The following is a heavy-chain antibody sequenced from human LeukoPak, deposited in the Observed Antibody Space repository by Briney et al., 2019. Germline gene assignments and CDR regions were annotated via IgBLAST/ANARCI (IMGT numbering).Heavy chain of an antibody. CDR1: GFTFSSYS. CDR3: ARGADIVATITFDY. D-gene: IGHD5-12*01. Sequence: PGGSLRLSCAASGFTFSSYSMNWVRQAPGKGLEWGSYISSSSSTIYYADSVKGRFTISRDNAKNSLYLQMNSLRAEDTAVYYCARGADIVATITFDYWGQGTLVTVSS. V-gene: IGHV3-48*01. CDR2: ISSSSSTI. J-gene: IGHJ4*02.